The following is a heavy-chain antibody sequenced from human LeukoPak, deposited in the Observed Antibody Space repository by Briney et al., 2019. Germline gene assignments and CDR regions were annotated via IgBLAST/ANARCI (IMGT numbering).Heavy chain of an antibody. CDR3: VQGGGGNWFDP. CDR1: GFTFSSYA. CDR2: ISISPGST. V-gene: IGHV3-23*01. Sequence: GGSLRLSCAASGFTFSSYAMSWVRQAPGKGLEWVSSISISPGSTYYADSVKGRFTISRDNSESTLYLQMNSLRAEDTAVYYCVQGGGGNWFDPWGQGNLVTVSS. J-gene: IGHJ5*02. D-gene: IGHD3-10*01.